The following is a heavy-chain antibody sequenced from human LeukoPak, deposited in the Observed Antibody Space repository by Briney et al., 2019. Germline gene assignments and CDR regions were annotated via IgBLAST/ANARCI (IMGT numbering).Heavy chain of an antibody. Sequence: SQTLSLTCTVSGGSISSGDYYWSWIRQPPGKGLEWIGCIYYSGSTYYNPSLKSRVTISVDTSKNQFSLKLSSVTAADTAVYYCARVGYCSSTSCYISIDYWGQGTLVTVSS. CDR1: GGSISSGDYY. J-gene: IGHJ4*02. D-gene: IGHD2-2*02. CDR3: ARVGYCSSTSCYISIDY. V-gene: IGHV4-30-4*01. CDR2: IYYSGST.